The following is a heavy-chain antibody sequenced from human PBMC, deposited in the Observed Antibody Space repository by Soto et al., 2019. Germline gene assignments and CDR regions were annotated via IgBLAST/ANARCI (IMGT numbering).Heavy chain of an antibody. J-gene: IGHJ4*02. V-gene: IGHV1-24*01. CDR3: ATRRGYSYGPIDY. CDR2: FDPEDGET. CDR1: GYRLTELS. Sequence: GASVKVSCTVSGYRLTELSMHWVRQAPGKGLEWMGGFDPEDGETIYAQKFQGRVTMTEDTSTDTAYMELSSLRSEDTAVYYCATRRGYSYGPIDYWGQGTLVTVSS. D-gene: IGHD5-18*01.